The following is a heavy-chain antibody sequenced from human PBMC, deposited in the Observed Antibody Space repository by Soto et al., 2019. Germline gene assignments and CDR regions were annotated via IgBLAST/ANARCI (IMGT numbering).Heavy chain of an antibody. CDR3: ARGGLCPDY. Sequence: SLRLSCAASGFTFSKFWMSWVRQAPGKGPEWVANIKEDGSERNYVDSVKGRFTISRDNAQNSLDLQMNSLRADDTAVYYCARGGLCPDYWGQGALVTVSS. D-gene: IGHD2-15*01. J-gene: IGHJ4*02. CDR2: IKEDGSER. V-gene: IGHV3-7*05. CDR1: GFTFSKFW.